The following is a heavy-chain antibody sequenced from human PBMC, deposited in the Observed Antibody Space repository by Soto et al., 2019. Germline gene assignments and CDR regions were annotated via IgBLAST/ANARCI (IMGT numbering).Heavy chain of an antibody. CDR2: IKQDGSVK. CDR1: GFSFSNYW. D-gene: IGHD6-6*01. V-gene: IGHV3-7*01. Sequence: AGGSLRLSCAASGFSFSNYWMTWVRQAPGKGLEWVANIKQDGSVKFYVDSVKGRFTISRDNAKNALYLQMSSLGLEDTAVYYCARIGYSSSSLDYWGQGTLVTVS. CDR3: ARIGYSSSSLDY. J-gene: IGHJ4*02.